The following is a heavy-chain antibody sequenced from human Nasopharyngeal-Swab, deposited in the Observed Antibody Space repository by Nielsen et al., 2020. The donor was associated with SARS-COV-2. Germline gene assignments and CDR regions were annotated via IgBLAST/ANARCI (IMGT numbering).Heavy chain of an antibody. CDR1: GFTFSSFA. V-gene: IGHV3-23*01. CDR3: AKGTTLRKGDTAMGWGYGMDV. CDR2: ISGSGGST. D-gene: IGHD5-18*01. Sequence: GGSLRPSCPASGFTFSSFAMSWVRQAPGKGLEWFPAISGSGGSTYYADSVKGRFTIPRDNSKNTLYLQMNSLRAKDTAVYYCAKGTTLRKGDTAMGWGYGMDVWGQGTTVTVSS. J-gene: IGHJ6*02.